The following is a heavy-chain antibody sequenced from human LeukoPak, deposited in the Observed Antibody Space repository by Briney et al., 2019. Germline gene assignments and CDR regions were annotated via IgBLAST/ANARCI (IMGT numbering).Heavy chain of an antibody. Sequence: SVKVSCKASGGTFSSYAISWVRQAPGQGLDWMGRIIPIFGIANYAQKFQGRVTITADKSTSTAYMELSSLRSEDTAVYYCARDASAGTPEYFQHWGQGTLVTVSS. CDR2: IIPIFGIA. CDR3: ARDASAGTPEYFQH. CDR1: GGTFSSYA. D-gene: IGHD6-19*01. J-gene: IGHJ1*01. V-gene: IGHV1-69*04.